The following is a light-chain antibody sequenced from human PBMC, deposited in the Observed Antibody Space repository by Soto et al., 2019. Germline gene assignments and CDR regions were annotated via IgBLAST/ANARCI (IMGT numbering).Light chain of an antibody. J-gene: IGKJ3*01. CDR1: QSISSW. CDR2: DAS. CDR3: QQYNSDPFT. V-gene: IGKV1-5*01. Sequence: DIQMTQSPSTLSASVGDRVTITCRASQSISSWLAWYQQKPGKAPQLLIYDASSLESGVPSRFSGSGSGTEFTLTISSLQPDDFASYYCQQYNSDPFTFGPGTKVDI.